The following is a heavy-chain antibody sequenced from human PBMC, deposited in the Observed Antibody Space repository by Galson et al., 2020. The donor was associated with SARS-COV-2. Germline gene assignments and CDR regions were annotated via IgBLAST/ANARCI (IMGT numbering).Heavy chain of an antibody. V-gene: IGHV4-38-2*02. J-gene: IGHJ2*01. CDR3: ARDIRVAGWKQNWYFDL. D-gene: IGHD6-19*01. Sequence: SQTLSLTCTVSGYSISSGYYWGWIRQPPGKGLEWIGSIYHSGSTYYNPSLKSRVTISVDTSKNQFSLKLSSVTAADTAVYYCARDIRVAGWKQNWYFDLWGRGTLVTVSS. CDR2: IYHSGST. CDR1: GYSISSGYY.